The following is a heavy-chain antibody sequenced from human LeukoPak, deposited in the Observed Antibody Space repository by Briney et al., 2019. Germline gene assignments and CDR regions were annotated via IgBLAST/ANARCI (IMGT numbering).Heavy chain of an antibody. Sequence: PGGSLRLSCAASGFTFSSYWMSWVRQAPGKGLEWVAVISYDGSNKYYADSVKGRFTISRDNSKNTLYLQMNSLRAEDTAVYYCARGEDIVVVPAAIVSLGYFDYWGQGTLVTVSS. CDR1: GFTFSSYW. V-gene: IGHV3-30-3*01. D-gene: IGHD2-2*02. J-gene: IGHJ4*02. CDR3: ARGEDIVVVPAAIVSLGYFDY. CDR2: ISYDGSNK.